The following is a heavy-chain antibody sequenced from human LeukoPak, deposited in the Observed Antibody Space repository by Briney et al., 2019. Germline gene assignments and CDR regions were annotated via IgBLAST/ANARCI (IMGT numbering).Heavy chain of an antibody. D-gene: IGHD6-19*01. CDR2: IIPILGIA. CDR3: ARLSGPILAVAGMSYYYGMDV. Sequence: ASVKVSCKASGGTFSSYAISWVRQAPGQGLEWMGRIIPILGIANYAQKFQGRVTITADKSTSTAYMELSSLRSEDTAVYYCARLSGPILAVAGMSYYYGMDVWGQGTTVTVSS. J-gene: IGHJ6*01. CDR1: GGTFSSYA. V-gene: IGHV1-69*04.